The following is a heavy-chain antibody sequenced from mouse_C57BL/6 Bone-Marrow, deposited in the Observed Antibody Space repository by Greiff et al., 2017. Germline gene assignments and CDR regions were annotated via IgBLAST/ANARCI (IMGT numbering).Heavy chain of an antibody. CDR2: ISYDGSN. CDR3: ARALEDY. V-gene: IGHV3-6*01. CDR1: GYSITSGYY. Sequence: EVKVEESGPGLVKPSQSLSLTCSVTGYSITSGYYWNWIRQFPGNKLEWMGYISYDGSNNYNPSLKNRISITRDTSKNQFFLKLNSVTTEDTATYYCARALEDYWGQGTTLTVSS. J-gene: IGHJ2*01.